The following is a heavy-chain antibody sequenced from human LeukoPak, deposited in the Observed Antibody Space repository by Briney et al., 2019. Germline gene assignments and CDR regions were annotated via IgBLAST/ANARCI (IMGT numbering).Heavy chain of an antibody. D-gene: IGHD3-22*01. CDR2: INHSGST. Sequence: SETLSLTCAVYGGSFSGYYWSWIRQPPGKGLEWIGEINHSGSTNYNPSLKSRVTISVDTSKNQFSLKLSSVTAADTAVYYCARRVDSSGYYSASFDYWGQGTLVTVSS. CDR3: ARRVDSSGYYSASFDY. CDR1: GGSFSGYY. V-gene: IGHV4-34*01. J-gene: IGHJ4*02.